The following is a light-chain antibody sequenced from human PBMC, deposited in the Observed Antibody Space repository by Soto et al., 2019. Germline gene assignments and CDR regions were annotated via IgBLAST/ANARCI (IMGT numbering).Light chain of an antibody. V-gene: IGKV3-11*01. Sequence: EIVLTQSPATLYLSPGERATLSCRASQSVSSYLAWYQQKPGQAPSLLIYDASNRATGIPARFSGSGAGTDVTLTISRLEPEDFEVYDCQKRSTWTPLTFGGGTKVEIK. CDR1: QSVSSY. CDR3: QKRSTWTPLT. CDR2: DAS. J-gene: IGKJ4*01.